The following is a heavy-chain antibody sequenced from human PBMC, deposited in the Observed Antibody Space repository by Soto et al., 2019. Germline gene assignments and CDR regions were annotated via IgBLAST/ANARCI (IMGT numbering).Heavy chain of an antibody. J-gene: IGHJ3*01. Sequence: PGESLKISCKGSGYSFSAYWIGWVRQLPGKGLDWMGVIYPGDSDTRYSPSFHGQVTISADKSISTAYLQWSSLKASDTAMYFCARLPGVRGVFDGFNVWGQGTMVTVS. V-gene: IGHV5-51*01. CDR3: ARLPGVRGVFDGFNV. CDR2: IYPGDSDT. D-gene: IGHD3-10*01. CDR1: GYSFSAYW.